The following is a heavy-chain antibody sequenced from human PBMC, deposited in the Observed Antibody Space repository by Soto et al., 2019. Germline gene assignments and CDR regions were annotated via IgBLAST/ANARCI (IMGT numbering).Heavy chain of an antibody. CDR3: ARGRGDGYYYVDY. V-gene: IGHV4-31*03. J-gene: IGHJ4*02. CDR2: IYNSGST. Sequence: QVQLQESGPGLVKPSQTLSLTCTVSGGSISSGGYYWSWIRQHPGKGLEWIGYIYNSGSTYYNPSLKGRVTISVDTSKNQFSLKLSSVTAADTAVYYCARGRGDGYYYVDYWGQGTLVTVSS. CDR1: GGSISSGGYY. D-gene: IGHD3-22*01.